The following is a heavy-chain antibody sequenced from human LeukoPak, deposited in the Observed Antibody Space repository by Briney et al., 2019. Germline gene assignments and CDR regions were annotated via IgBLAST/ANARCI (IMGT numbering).Heavy chain of an antibody. V-gene: IGHV4-61*01. CDR2: IYYSGST. J-gene: IGHJ4*02. Sequence: SETLSLTCTVSGGSISSGSYYWSWIRQPPGKGLEWIGYIYYSGSTNYNPSLKSRVTISVDTSKNQFSLKLSSVTAADTAVYYCARDGITAAKDYWGQGILVTVSS. CDR3: ARDGITAAKDY. D-gene: IGHD1-20*01. CDR1: GGSISSGSYY.